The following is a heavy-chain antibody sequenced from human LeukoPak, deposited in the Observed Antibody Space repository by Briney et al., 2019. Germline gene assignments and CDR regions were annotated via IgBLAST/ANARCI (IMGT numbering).Heavy chain of an antibody. CDR1: GGSFNGYY. J-gene: IGHJ4*02. D-gene: IGHD3-22*01. CDR3: ARGPYDSSGYYGYYFDY. CDR2: INHSGST. V-gene: IGHV4-34*01. Sequence: SETLSLTCAVYGGSFNGYYWSWIRQPPGKGLEWVGEINHSGSTNYNPSLKSRVTISVDTSKNQFSLKLSSVTAADTAVYYCARGPYDSSGYYGYYFDYWGQGTLVTVSS.